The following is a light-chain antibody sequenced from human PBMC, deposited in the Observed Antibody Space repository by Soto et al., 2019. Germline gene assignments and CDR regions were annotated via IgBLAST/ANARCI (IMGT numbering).Light chain of an antibody. CDR3: QQRSYWLS. V-gene: IGKV3-11*01. Sequence: EIVLTQSPATLSLSPGERATLSCRASQSVSNYLAWYQQKPGQAPRLLIYEASNRASGIPARFSGSGSGTDFTLTISSLEPEDFAVYYCQQRSYWLSFGGGTKVEI. J-gene: IGKJ4*01. CDR1: QSVSNY. CDR2: EAS.